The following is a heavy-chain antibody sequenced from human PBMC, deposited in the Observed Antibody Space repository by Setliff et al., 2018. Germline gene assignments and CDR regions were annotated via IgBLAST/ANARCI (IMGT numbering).Heavy chain of an antibody. Sequence: ETLSLTCTVSGASISSGTYYWAWIRQPPGKGLGWIGRIHYRGTTYSNASLASRLTISVDTAKNQFSLKLTSVTAADTALYYCARGPSPTVTPSRLIYFYHMDVWGTGTTVTVSS. CDR1: GASISSGTYY. CDR2: IHYRGTT. V-gene: IGHV4-39*01. D-gene: IGHD4-17*01. CDR3: ARGPSPTVTPSRLIYFYHMDV. J-gene: IGHJ6*03.